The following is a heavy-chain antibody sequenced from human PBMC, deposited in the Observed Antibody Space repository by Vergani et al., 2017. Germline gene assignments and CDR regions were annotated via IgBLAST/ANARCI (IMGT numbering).Heavy chain of an antibody. D-gene: IGHD6-13*01. CDR2: ISSSSSYT. V-gene: IGHV3-11*05. J-gene: IGHJ4*02. Sequence: QVQLVESGGGLVKPGGSLRLSCAASGFTFSDYYMSWIRQAPGKGQEWFSYISSSSSYTNYADSVKGRFTISRDNAKNSLYLEMNSLRAEDTAVYYCARAVSSWYYFDYWGQGTLVTVSS. CDR3: ARAVSSWYYFDY. CDR1: GFTFSDYY.